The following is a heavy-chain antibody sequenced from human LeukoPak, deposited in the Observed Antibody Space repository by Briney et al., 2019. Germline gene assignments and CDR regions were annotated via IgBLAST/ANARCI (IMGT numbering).Heavy chain of an antibody. CDR1: GYTFTSYD. Sequence: GASVKVSCKASGYTFTSYDINWVRQATGQGLEWMGWMNPNSGNTGYAQKFQGRVTMTRNTSISTAYMELSSVTAADTAVYYCARNFRRRGQKAPYHPALWWFDPWGQGTLVTVSS. V-gene: IGHV1-8*01. D-gene: IGHD3-10*01. CDR2: MNPNSGNT. J-gene: IGHJ5*02. CDR3: ARNFRRRGQKAPYHPALWWFDP.